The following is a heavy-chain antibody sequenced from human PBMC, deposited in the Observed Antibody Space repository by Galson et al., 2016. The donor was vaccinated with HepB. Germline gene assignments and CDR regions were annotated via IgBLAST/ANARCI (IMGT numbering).Heavy chain of an antibody. Sequence: TLSLTCTVSTGSLTSTSHYWSWIRQHPGRGLEWLGYIYYSGTTYYNPSLKSRLTISVDTSKNPFSLRLSSVTAADTAFYYCARAKRYASGWYFDSWGPGTLVTVSP. V-gene: IGHV4-31*03. CDR1: TGSLTSTSHY. J-gene: IGHJ4*02. CDR2: IYYSGTT. D-gene: IGHD6-19*01. CDR3: ARAKRYASGWYFDS.